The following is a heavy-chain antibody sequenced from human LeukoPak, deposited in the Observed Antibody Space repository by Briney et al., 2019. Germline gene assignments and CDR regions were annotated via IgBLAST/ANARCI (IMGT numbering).Heavy chain of an antibody. CDR1: GFIFSNHG. CDR3: AKENTNAMDYFDY. V-gene: IGHV3-30*18. J-gene: IGHJ4*02. Sequence: GGSLRLSCAVSGFIFSNHGVHWVRQAPGKGLEWLSVISYDGRKNYYADSVKGRFTISRDNSKDTLYLQMNSLRAEDTALYYCAKENTNAMDYFDYWGQGTLVTVSS. CDR2: ISYDGRKN.